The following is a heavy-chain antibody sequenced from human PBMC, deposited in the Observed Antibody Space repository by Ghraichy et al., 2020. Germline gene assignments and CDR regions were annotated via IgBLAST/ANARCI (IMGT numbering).Heavy chain of an antibody. V-gene: IGHV3-21*01. CDR3: ARDSIPASIPYGVGV. CDR2: ITAAGGII. Sequence: GGSLRLSCSASGFNFGKYTMSWVRQAPGKGLQWVSSITAAGGIIYYTHSVRGRFTASRDNAKNSVYLQMNTVRAEDAGVYYCARDSIPASIPYGVGVGGQGTTFGVAS. D-gene: IGHD2-2*01. CDR1: GFNFGKYT. J-gene: IGHJ6*02.